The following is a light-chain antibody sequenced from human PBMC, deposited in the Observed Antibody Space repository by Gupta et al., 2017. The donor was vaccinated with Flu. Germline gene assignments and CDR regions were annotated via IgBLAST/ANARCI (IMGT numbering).Light chain of an antibody. Sequence: SYELTQPPSVSVSPGQTARTTCSGDALPKQYAYWYQQKPGQAPVLVIYKDSERPSGIPERFSGASSGTTVTLTISGVQAEDEADYYCQSAYSSGTYYVFGTGTKVTVL. CDR3: QSAYSSGTYYV. J-gene: IGLJ1*01. CDR2: KDS. CDR1: ALPKQY. V-gene: IGLV3-25*02.